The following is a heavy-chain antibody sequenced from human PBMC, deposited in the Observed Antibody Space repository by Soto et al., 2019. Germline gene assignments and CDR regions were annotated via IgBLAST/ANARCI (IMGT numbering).Heavy chain of an antibody. D-gene: IGHD6-19*01. CDR1: GGSISSSSYY. J-gene: IGHJ4*02. CDR2: IYYSGGT. CDR3: ARGYSSGWYYFDN. V-gene: IGHV4-39*01. Sequence: QLQLQESGPGLVKPSETLSLTCTVSGGSISSSSYYWGWIRQPPGKGLEWIGSIYYSGGTYYNPSLKSRVTRSVDRSKSQVTRELSSVTAEDTAVYYCARGYSSGWYYFDNWGQGTLVTVSS.